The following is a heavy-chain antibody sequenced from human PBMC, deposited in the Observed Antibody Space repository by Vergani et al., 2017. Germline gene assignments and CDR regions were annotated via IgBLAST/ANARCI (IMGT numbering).Heavy chain of an antibody. J-gene: IGHJ4*02. CDR3: ASLNEYSSSSSGDY. V-gene: IGHV3-66*01. CDR2: IYSGGST. Sequence: EVQLVESGGGLVQPGGSLRLSCAASGFTVSSNYMSWVRQAPGKGLEWVSVIYSGGSTYYADSVKGRFTISRDNAKNSLYLQMNSLRAEDTAVYYCASLNEYSSSSSGDYWGQGTLVTVSS. CDR1: GFTVSSNY. D-gene: IGHD6-6*01.